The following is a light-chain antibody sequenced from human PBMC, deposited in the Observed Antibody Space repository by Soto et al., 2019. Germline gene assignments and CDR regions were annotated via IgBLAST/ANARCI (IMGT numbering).Light chain of an antibody. Sequence: QSVLTQPPSASGTHGQRVTISCSGGSSNIGSNTVNWYQQLPGTAPKLLIYSNNQGPSGVPDRFSGSKSGTSASLAISGLQSEDEADYYCAAWDDSLNGVVFGGGTKLTVL. CDR1: SSNIGSNT. CDR2: SNN. J-gene: IGLJ2*01. V-gene: IGLV1-44*01. CDR3: AAWDDSLNGVV.